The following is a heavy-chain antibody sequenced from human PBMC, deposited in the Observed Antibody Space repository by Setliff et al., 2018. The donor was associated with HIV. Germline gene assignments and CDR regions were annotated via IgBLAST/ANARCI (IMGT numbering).Heavy chain of an antibody. J-gene: IGHJ6*04. CDR1: GYTFINYD. V-gene: IGHV1-8*02. CDR3: ASAXGXXXPRYALDV. Sequence: VASVKVSCKASGYTFINYDIYWVRQATGQGVEWMGWMNPDSGNTASPQKFQGRVNRTRNNPISTADMDLSSLRSEDTAGYLCASAXGXXXPRYALDVWGKGTXVT. CDR2: MNPDSGNT.